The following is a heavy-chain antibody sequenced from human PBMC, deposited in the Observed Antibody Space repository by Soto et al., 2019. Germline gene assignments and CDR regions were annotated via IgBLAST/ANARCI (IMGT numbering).Heavy chain of an antibody. V-gene: IGHV6-1*01. Sequence: SPTLSLTCAISGDSVSSNSAAWNWIRQSPSRGLEWLGRTYYRSKWYNDYAVSVKSRITINPDTSKNQFSLQLNSVTPEDTAVYYCAREKTGIAAAGTASGLLYFDYWGQGTLVTVSS. D-gene: IGHD6-13*01. CDR2: TYYRSKWYN. CDR3: AREKTGIAAAGTASGLLYFDY. CDR1: GDSVSSNSAA. J-gene: IGHJ4*02.